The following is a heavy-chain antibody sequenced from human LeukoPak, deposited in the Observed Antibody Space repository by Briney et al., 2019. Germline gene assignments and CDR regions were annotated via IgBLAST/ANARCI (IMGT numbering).Heavy chain of an antibody. CDR1: GYTFTDYF. CDR2: TSPKSGDR. V-gene: IGHV1-2*02. Sequence: ASVKVSCKISGYTFTDYFIHWVRQAPGQGLEWMGWTSPKSGDRKCTQKFQGRVTMTRDTSIRTVYMELDRLTFDDTAVYFCARDNYGTLDYWGQGSLVTVSS. D-gene: IGHD4-17*01. CDR3: ARDNYGTLDY. J-gene: IGHJ4*02.